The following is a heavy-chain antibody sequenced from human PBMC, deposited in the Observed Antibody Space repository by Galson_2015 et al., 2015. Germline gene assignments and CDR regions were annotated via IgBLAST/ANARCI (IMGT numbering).Heavy chain of an antibody. CDR2: IYDSGDM. D-gene: IGHD4-17*01. CDR1: GVSFNDGNW. CDR3: TRDFGDYGRLYF. Sequence: SETLSLTCAAFGVSFNDGNWWSWVRQTPGKGLEWIGEIYDSGDMHRNPSLESRVSMSVDKSKNQFSLKMTSVTAADTALYYCTRDFGDYGRLYFWGPGILVTVSS. J-gene: IGHJ4*02. V-gene: IGHV4-4*02.